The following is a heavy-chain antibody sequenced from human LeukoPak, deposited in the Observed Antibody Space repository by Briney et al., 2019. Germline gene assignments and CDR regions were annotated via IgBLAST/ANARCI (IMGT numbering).Heavy chain of an antibody. V-gene: IGHV3-30-3*01. CDR2: ISYDGSNK. CDR3: ATDPVPASNHFDS. Sequence: GGSLRLSCAASGFTFSSYAMHWVRQAPGMGLEWVAVISYDGSNKYYADSVKGRFTISRDNSKNTLYLQMNSLRAEDTAVYYCATDPVPASNHFDSWGQGTLVTVPS. CDR1: GFTFSSYA. D-gene: IGHD4-17*01. J-gene: IGHJ4*02.